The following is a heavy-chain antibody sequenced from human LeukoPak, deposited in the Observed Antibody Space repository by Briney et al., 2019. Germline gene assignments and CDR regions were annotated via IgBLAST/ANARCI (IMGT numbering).Heavy chain of an antibody. CDR3: AKGPPRTMDV. V-gene: IGHV3-48*03. J-gene: IGHJ6*02. CDR2: IDYGGTTI. CDR1: DFTFRSFE. Sequence: GRSLRLSCAASDFTFRSFEMNWVRQAPGKGLDWVSYIDYGGTTIYFADPVKGRFTISRDNAKHSLYLQMDSLRAEDTAVYYCAKGPPRTMDVWGQGTTVTVSS.